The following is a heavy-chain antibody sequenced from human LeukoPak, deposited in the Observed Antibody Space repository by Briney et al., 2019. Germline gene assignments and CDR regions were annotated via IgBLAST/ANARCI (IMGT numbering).Heavy chain of an antibody. CDR3: AKGDSSGYSDY. V-gene: IGHV3-9*01. D-gene: IGHD3-22*01. Sequence: GGSLRLSCAASGLTFDDYAMHWVRQAPGKGLEWVSGISWNSGRIGYADSVKGRFTISRDNAKNSLYLQMNSLRAEDTALYYCAKGDSSGYSDYWGQGTLVTVSS. CDR1: GLTFDDYA. CDR2: ISWNSGRI. J-gene: IGHJ4*02.